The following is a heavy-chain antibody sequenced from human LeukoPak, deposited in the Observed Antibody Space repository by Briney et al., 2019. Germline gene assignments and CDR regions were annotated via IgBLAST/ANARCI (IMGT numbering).Heavy chain of an antibody. CDR2: ISTYNGNT. D-gene: IGHD5-24*01. V-gene: IGHV1-18*01. J-gene: IGHJ4*02. Sequence: GASVKVSCKASGSSFNSHDISWMRQAPGQGLEWMGWISTYNGNTNYAQKLQGRVTMTTDTSTSTGYMELRNLRSDDTAVYYCAMTRGAYNLWGQGTLVTVSS. CDR3: AMTRGAYNL. CDR1: GSSFNSHD.